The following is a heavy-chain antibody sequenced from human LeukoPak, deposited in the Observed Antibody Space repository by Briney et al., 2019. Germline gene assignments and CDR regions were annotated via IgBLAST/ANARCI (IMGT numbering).Heavy chain of an antibody. CDR1: GYSISSGYY. D-gene: IGHD3/OR15-3a*01. Sequence: SETLSLTCTVSGYSISSGYYWGWIRQPPGKGLEWIGSISHSGSTYYNPSLKSRVTISVDTSKNQFSLKLSSVTAADTAVYYCASSRGLGDEDYYYYYYMDVWGKGTTVTISS. J-gene: IGHJ6*03. V-gene: IGHV4-38-2*02. CDR2: ISHSGST. CDR3: ASSRGLGDEDYYYYYYMDV.